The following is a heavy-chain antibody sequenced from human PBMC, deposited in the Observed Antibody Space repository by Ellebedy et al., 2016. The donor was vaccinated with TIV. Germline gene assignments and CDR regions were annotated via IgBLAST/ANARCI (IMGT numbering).Heavy chain of an antibody. Sequence: MPGGSLRLSCTVSGGSMSSYYWSWIRQPPGKGLEWIGYIYYSGSTNYNPSLKSRVTISVDTSKNQFSLKLSSVTAADTAVYYCARSDSSSWLYYFDYWGQGTLVTVSS. D-gene: IGHD6-13*01. J-gene: IGHJ4*02. CDR3: ARSDSSSWLYYFDY. CDR2: IYYSGST. V-gene: IGHV4-59*08. CDR1: GGSMSSYY.